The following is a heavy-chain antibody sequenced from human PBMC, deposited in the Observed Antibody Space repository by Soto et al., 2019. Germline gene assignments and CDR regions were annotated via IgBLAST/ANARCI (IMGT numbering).Heavy chain of an antibody. D-gene: IGHD2-2*01. J-gene: IGHJ6*01. CDR2: ISYDGSNK. Sequence: PWGSLRLSCASSGFTFSSYAMHWVRQAPGKGLELVAVISYDGSNKYYADSVKGRFTISRDNSKNTLYLQMNSLRAEDTAVYYCARWGGSTSITENPSLYYGMDVWGQGTTVTVSS. CDR3: ARWGGSTSITENPSLYYGMDV. V-gene: IGHV3-30-3*01. CDR1: GFTFSSYA.